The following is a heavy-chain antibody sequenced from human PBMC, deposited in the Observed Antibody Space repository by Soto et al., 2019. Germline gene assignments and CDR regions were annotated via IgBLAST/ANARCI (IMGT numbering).Heavy chain of an antibody. D-gene: IGHD2-2*01. J-gene: IGHJ5*02. CDR1: GYSFTSYW. CDR2: IYPGDSDT. CDR3: ARHPDIVVVPHRYWFDP. V-gene: IGHV5-51*01. Sequence: GESLKISCKGSGYSFTSYWIGWVRQMPGKGLEWMGIIYPGDSDTRYSPSFQGQVTISADKSISTAYLQWSSLKASDTAMYYCARHPDIVVVPHRYWFDPWGQGTLVTVSS.